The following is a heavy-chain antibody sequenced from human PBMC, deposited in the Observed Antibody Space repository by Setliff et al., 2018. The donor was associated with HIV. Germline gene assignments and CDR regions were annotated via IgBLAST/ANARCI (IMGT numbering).Heavy chain of an antibody. CDR1: GYTFTSYS. J-gene: IGHJ3*02. CDR2: ISAYNGNT. CDR3: AREGYSVDAFDI. Sequence: ASVKVSCKASGYTFTSYSINWVRQAPGQRLEWMGWISAYNGNTNYAQKLQGRVTMTTDTSTSTAYMELRSLRSDDTAVYYCAREGYSVDAFDIWGQGTMVTVSS. V-gene: IGHV1-18*01. D-gene: IGHD4-4*01.